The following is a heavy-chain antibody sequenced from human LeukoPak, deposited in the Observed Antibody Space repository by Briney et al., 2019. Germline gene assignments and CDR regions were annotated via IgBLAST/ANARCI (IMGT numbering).Heavy chain of an antibody. V-gene: IGHV3-30-3*01. J-gene: IGHJ3*02. CDR2: ISYDGSNK. CDR3: AKVAKGTTGTNDAFDI. Sequence: GGSLRLSCAASGFTFSSYAMHWVRQAPGKGLEWVAVISYDGSNKYYADSVKGRFTISRDNSKNTLYLQMNSLRAEDTAVYYCAKVAKGTTGTNDAFDIWGQGTMVTVSS. CDR1: GFTFSSYA. D-gene: IGHD1-1*01.